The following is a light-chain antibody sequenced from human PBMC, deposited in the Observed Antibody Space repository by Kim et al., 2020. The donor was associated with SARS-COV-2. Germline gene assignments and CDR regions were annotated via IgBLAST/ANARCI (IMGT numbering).Light chain of an antibody. Sequence: LVPTVRITCHGDSRGSYSASWYQQKPGQAPVLVIYGKNNRPSGIPDRFSGSSSGTTASLTITGAQAEDEADYYCNSRDSSGNHVIFGGGTKLTVL. CDR1: SRGSYS. CDR3: NSRDSSGNHVI. J-gene: IGLJ2*01. CDR2: GKN. V-gene: IGLV3-19*01.